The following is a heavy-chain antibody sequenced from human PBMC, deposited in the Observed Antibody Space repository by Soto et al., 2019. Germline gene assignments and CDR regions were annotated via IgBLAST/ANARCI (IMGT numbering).Heavy chain of an antibody. CDR3: AKDPAYGDYGGYFDY. D-gene: IGHD4-17*01. CDR2: ISGSGGST. CDR1: GFNLSSYA. V-gene: IGHV3-23*01. Sequence: PGRSLLLSCAAYGFNLSSYAMSRVRQAPGNGLEWVSAISGSGGSTYYADAVNGRFTICIDNSKNTLYLQMNSLRAEDTAVYYCAKDPAYGDYGGYFDYWGQGTLFTSSS. J-gene: IGHJ4*02.